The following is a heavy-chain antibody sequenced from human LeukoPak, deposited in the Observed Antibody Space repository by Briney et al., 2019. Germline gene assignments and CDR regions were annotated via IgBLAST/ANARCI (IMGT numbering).Heavy chain of an antibody. J-gene: IGHJ3*02. CDR2: ISSSSSYI. V-gene: IGHV3-21*01. CDR3: ARVDTAMAIAIHAFDI. D-gene: IGHD5-18*01. CDR1: GFTFNSYS. Sequence: GGSLRLSCAVSGFTFNSYSMNWVRQAPGKGLEWVSSISSSSSYIYYADSVKGRFTISRDNAKNSLYLQMNSLRAEDTAVYYCARVDTAMAIAIHAFDIWGQGTMATVSS.